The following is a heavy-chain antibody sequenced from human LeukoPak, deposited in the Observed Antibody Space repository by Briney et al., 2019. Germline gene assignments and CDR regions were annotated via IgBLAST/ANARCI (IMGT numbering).Heavy chain of an antibody. CDR1: GGSISSYY. CDR3: ARADPNRSSSWHFDY. V-gene: IGHV4-59*12. Sequence: SETLSLTCTVSGGSISSYYWSWIRQPPGKGLEWIGYIYYSGSTNYNPSLKSRVTISVDTSKNQFSLKLSSVTAADTAVYYCARADPNRSSSWHFDYWGQGTLVTVSS. J-gene: IGHJ4*02. CDR2: IYYSGST. D-gene: IGHD6-13*01.